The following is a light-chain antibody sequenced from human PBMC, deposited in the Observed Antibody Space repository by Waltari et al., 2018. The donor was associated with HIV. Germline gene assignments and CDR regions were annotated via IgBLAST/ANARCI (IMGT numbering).Light chain of an antibody. Sequence: DIQMTQSPSSLSASVGDRVTITCQASQDISNYVNWYQQKPGNAPKVLIYDASNLSEGVPSRFSGSGSGADFTFTINSVQPEDIASYFCQQYDTLPFTFGRETKVDI. CDR1: QDISNY. J-gene: IGKJ4*01. CDR2: DAS. CDR3: QQYDTLPFT. V-gene: IGKV1-33*01.